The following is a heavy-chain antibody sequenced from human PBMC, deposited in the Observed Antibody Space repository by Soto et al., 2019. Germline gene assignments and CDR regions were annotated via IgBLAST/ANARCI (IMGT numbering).Heavy chain of an antibody. V-gene: IGHV3-48*02. D-gene: IGHD5-12*01. CDR1: GFTFSSYS. J-gene: IGHJ5*02. CDR3: ARGAYSGYDLQWEHSDP. Sequence: PGGSLRLSCAASGFTFSSYSMNWVRQAPGKGLEWVSYISSSSSTIYYADSVKGRFTISRDNAKNSLYLQMNSLRDEDTAVYYCARGAYSGYDLQWEHSDPWGQGTLVTAPQ. CDR2: ISSSSSTI.